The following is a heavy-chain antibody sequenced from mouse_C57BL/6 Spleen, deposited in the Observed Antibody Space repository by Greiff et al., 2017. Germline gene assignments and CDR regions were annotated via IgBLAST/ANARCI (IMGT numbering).Heavy chain of an antibody. J-gene: IGHJ1*03. CDR1: GYTFTSYW. CDR2: IYPSDSET. D-gene: IGHD2-1*01. Sequence: QVQLKQPGAELVRPGSSVKLSCKASGYTFTSYWMDWVKQRPGQGLEWIGNIYPSDSETHYNQKFKDKATLTVDKSSSTAYMQLSSLTSEDSAVYYCARGSYGNYPWYFDVWGTGTTVTVSS. CDR3: ARGSYGNYPWYFDV. V-gene: IGHV1-61*01.